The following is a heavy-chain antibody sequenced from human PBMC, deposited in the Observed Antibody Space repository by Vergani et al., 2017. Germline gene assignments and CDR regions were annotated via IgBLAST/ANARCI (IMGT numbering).Heavy chain of an antibody. CDR1: GGTFSSYA. J-gene: IGHJ4*02. V-gene: IGHV1-69*19. CDR3: ARGRTNNYGVLWGFDY. CDR2: IIPILGTA. Sequence: QVQLVQSGAEVKKPGSSVKVSCKASGGTFSSYAISWVRQASGQGLEWMGGIIPILGTANYAQKFQGRVTITADESTSTAYMELSSVRSEDTSLYYCARGRTNNYGVLWGFDYWGQGTLVTVSS. D-gene: IGHD4-17*01.